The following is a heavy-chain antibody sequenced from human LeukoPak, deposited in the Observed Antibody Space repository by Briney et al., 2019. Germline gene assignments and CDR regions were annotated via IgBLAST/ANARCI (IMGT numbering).Heavy chain of an antibody. CDR1: GFIFSDYY. CDR3: ARSVINYYCGMDV. Sequence: PGGSLRLSCAPSGFIFSDYYMSWIRHAPRKGLEWVSYISSSSSTIYYADSVKGRFTISRDNAKNSLYLQMNSQRAEDTAVYYCARSVINYYCGMDVWGQGTTVTVSS. D-gene: IGHD3-10*01. CDR2: ISSSSSTI. J-gene: IGHJ6*02. V-gene: IGHV3-11*01.